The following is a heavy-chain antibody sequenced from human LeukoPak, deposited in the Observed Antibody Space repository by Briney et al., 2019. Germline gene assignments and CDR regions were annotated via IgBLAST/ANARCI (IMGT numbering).Heavy chain of an antibody. V-gene: IGHV3-30*18. Sequence: PGRSLRLSCAASGLTLSSYGMHWVRQAPGKGLEWVAVISYDGSNKYYADSVKGRLTISRDNSKNTLYLQMNSLRDEATAVYYCAKGGPGDALYGITFGGVIVKGGPLAYWGQGTLVTVSS. CDR1: GLTLSSYG. CDR2: ISYDGSNK. J-gene: IGHJ4*02. D-gene: IGHD3-16*02. CDR3: AKGGPGDALYGITFGGVIVKGGPLAY.